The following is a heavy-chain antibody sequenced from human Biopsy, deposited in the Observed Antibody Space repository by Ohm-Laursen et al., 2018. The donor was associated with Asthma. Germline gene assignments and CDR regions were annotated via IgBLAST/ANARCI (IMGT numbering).Heavy chain of an antibody. CDR3: VRAVRNEQWLAPFDY. D-gene: IGHD6-19*01. V-gene: IGHV4-59*13. CDR2: AYWTGST. CDR1: GGSISSFY. Sequence: SDTLSLTWSVYGGSISSFYWSWIRQSPEKGLEWMGYAYWTGSTNYNPSLKSRVTMSVDTSKNRMFLELTSVTAADTAIYYCVRAVRNEQWLAPFDYWGQGKPVTVSS. J-gene: IGHJ4*02.